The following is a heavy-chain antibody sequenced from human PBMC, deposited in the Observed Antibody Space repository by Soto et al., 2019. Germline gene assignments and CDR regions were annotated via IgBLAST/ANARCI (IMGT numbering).Heavy chain of an antibody. J-gene: IGHJ4*02. V-gene: IGHV4-4*07. CDR3: ARDRDDFWSGYRPPVDFDY. Sequence: SETLSLTCTVSGGSISSYYWSWIRQPAGKGLAWIGRIYTSGSTNYNPSLKSRVTMSVDTSKNQFSLKLSSVTAADTAVYYCARDRDDFWSGYRPPVDFDYWGQGTLVTASS. D-gene: IGHD3-3*01. CDR2: IYTSGST. CDR1: GGSISSYY.